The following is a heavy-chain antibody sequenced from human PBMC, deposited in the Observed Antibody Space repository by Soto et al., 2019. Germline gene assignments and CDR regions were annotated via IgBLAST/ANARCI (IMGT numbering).Heavy chain of an antibody. D-gene: IGHD3-3*01. J-gene: IGHJ5*02. CDR2: IYHSGST. CDR3: ARVGGHATGIYDDFWSGYWDNWFDP. V-gene: IGHV4-4*02. Sequence: QVQLQESGPGLVKPSGTLSLTCAVSGGSISSSNWWSWVRQPPGKGLEWIGEIYHSGSTNYNPSLKRRVTISVDKSKNQFSLKLSSVTAADTAVYYCARVGGHATGIYDDFWSGYWDNWFDPWGQGTLVTVSS. CDR1: GGSISSSNW.